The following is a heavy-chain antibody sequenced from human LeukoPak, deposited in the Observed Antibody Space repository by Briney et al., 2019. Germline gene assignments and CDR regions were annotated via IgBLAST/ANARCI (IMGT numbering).Heavy chain of an antibody. CDR1: GFTFTSSA. CDR3: AASRGGYFGGDY. V-gene: IGHV1-58*01. Sequence: GTSVKVSCKASGFTFTSSAVQWVRQARGQRLEWIGWIVVGSGNTNYAQKFQERVTITRDMSTSTAYKELSSLRSEDTAVYYCAASRGGYFGGDYWGQGTLVTVSS. CDR2: IVVGSGNT. J-gene: IGHJ4*02. D-gene: IGHD1-26*01.